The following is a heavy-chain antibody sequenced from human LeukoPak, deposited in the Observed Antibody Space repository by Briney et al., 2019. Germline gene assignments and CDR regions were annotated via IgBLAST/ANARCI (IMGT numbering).Heavy chain of an antibody. CDR2: IYYSGST. V-gene: IGHV4-59*12. D-gene: IGHD6-19*01. Sequence: SETLSLTCTVSGGSISSYYWSWIRQPPGKGLEWIGYIYYSGSTNYNPSLTSRVTISVDTSKNQFSLKLSSVTAADTAVYYCARGYSVAGLFQHWGQGTLVTVSS. J-gene: IGHJ1*01. CDR1: GGSISSYY. CDR3: ARGYSVAGLFQH.